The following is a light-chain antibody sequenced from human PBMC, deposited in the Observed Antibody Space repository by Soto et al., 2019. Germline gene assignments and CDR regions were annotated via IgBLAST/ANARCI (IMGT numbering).Light chain of an antibody. V-gene: IGLV2-14*01. Sequence: QSALTQPASVSGSPGQSITISCTGASSDVGAYNYVSWYQQHPGKAPKLMIFEVSHRPSGVSTRFSGSKSGNTASLTISGLQAEDEADYYCISYTSNSLYVFGTGTKVNV. CDR3: ISYTSNSLYV. CDR1: SSDVGAYNY. CDR2: EVS. J-gene: IGLJ1*01.